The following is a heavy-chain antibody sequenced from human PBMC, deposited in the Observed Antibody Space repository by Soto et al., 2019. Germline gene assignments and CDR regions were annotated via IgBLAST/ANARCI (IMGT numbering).Heavy chain of an antibody. CDR3: ARVRAQKAVAGTVDY. V-gene: IGHV4-39*01. J-gene: IGHJ4*02. CDR2: IYYSGST. D-gene: IGHD6-19*01. Sequence: SETLSLTCTVSGGSISSSSYYWGWIRQPPGKGLEWIGSIYYSGSTYYNPSLKSRVTISVDTSKNQFSLKLSSVTAADTAVYYCARVRAQKAVAGTVDYWGQGTLVTVSS. CDR1: GGSISSSSYY.